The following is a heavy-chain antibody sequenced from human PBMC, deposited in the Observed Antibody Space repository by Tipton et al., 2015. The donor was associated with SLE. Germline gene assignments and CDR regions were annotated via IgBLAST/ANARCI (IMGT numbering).Heavy chain of an antibody. J-gene: IGHJ5*02. CDR3: AKDHYGDYNNWFDP. CDR1: GFTFRSYA. D-gene: IGHD4-17*01. Sequence: SLRLSCAASGFTFRSYAMSWVRQAPGKGLEWVSGISASGGTTYYTDSVKGRFTVSRDNSKNTLYLQMNSLRVEDTAVYYCAKDHYGDYNNWFDPWGQGTLVTVSS. CDR2: ISASGGTT. V-gene: IGHV3-23*01.